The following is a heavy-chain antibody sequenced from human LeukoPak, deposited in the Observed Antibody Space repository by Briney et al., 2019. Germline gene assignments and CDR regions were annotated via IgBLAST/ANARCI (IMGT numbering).Heavy chain of an antibody. CDR2: IYYSGST. Sequence: SETLSLTCTVSGGSISSSSYYWGWIRQPPGKGLEWIGSIYYSGSTYYTPSLKSRVTISVDTSKNQSSLKLSSVTAADTAVYYCARHSVYSSSLDYWGQGTLVTVSS. CDR1: GGSISSSSYY. J-gene: IGHJ4*02. V-gene: IGHV4-39*01. CDR3: ARHSVYSSSLDY. D-gene: IGHD6-6*01.